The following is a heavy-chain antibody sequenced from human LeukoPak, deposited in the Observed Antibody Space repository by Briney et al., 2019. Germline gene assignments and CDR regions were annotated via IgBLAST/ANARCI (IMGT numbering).Heavy chain of an antibody. J-gene: IGHJ2*01. Sequence: ASVKVSCKASGYTFTGYYMHWVRQXPGXGXEWXGWINPNSGDTNYAQKFQGSVTMTRDTSISTAYMELSRLRSDDTAVYYCARSDIAAAGIYWYFDLWGRGTLVTVSS. D-gene: IGHD6-13*01. CDR1: GYTFTGYY. CDR3: ARSDIAAAGIYWYFDL. V-gene: IGHV1-2*02. CDR2: INPNSGDT.